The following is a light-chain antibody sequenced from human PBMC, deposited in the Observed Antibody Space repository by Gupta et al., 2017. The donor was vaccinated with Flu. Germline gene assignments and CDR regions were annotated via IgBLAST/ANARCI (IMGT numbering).Light chain of an antibody. Sequence: QSALTQPASVSGSPGQSITISCTGTSSDVGGYNYVSWYQHHPGKAPKLMIYEVINRPSGVSNRVSGSKSGNTASLTISGLQAEDEADYYCSSYTSSNSVEFGGGTKLTVL. CDR2: EVI. CDR3: SSYTSSNSVE. V-gene: IGLV2-14*01. J-gene: IGLJ3*02. CDR1: SSDVGGYNY.